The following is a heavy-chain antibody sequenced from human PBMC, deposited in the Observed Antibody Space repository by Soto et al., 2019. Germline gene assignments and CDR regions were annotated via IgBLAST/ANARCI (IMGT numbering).Heavy chain of an antibody. D-gene: IGHD1-26*01. J-gene: IGHJ4*02. CDR1: GFTFSSFA. CDR2: ISYDGSNN. CDR3: ARDRSVTYYYYFDY. V-gene: IGHV3-30-3*01. Sequence: LRLSCAASGFTFSSFAMHWVRQAPGKGLEWVAVISYDGSNNYYADSVKGRFTISRDNSKNTLYLQMDSLRAEDTAVYTCARDRSVTYYYYFDYWGQGTLVTVSS.